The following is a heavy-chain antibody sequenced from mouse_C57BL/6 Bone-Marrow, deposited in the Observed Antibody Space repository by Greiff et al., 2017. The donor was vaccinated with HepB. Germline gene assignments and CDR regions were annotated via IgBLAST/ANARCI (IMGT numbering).Heavy chain of an antibody. J-gene: IGHJ2*01. CDR3: VIYYYGSSHEFDY. CDR1: GYSFTDYN. Sequence: VQLQQSGPELVKPGASVKISCKASGYSFTDYNMNWVKQSNGKSLEWIGVINPNYGTTSYNQKFKGKATLTVDQSTSTDTMQINSLTSEDSAVYYCVIYYYGSSHEFDYWGQGTTLTVSS. D-gene: IGHD1-1*01. CDR2: INPNYGTT. V-gene: IGHV1-39*01.